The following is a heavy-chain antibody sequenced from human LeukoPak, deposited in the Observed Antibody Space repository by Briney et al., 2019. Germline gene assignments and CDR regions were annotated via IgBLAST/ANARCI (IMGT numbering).Heavy chain of an antibody. D-gene: IGHD1/OR15-1a*01. CDR1: GFAFSNFN. CDR2: ISRSSNYI. CDR3: ARLITTPAYFDY. Sequence: GGSLRLSCAASGFAFSNFNMNWVRQAPGKGLEWVSSISRSSNYISYADSVRGRFTISRDNANNSLYLQMNSLRAEGTAVYYCARLITTPAYFDYWGQGTLVTVSS. V-gene: IGHV3-21*01. J-gene: IGHJ4*02.